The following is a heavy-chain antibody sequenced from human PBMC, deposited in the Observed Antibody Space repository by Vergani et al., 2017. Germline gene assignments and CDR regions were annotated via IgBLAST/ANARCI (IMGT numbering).Heavy chain of an antibody. V-gene: IGHV3-49*04. D-gene: IGHD1-1*01. Sequence: EVQMVESGGGLVKPGGSLRLSCVASGFTFSHYSMNWVRQAPGKGLEWVGGIRSKAYGQATIYAASVKGRFTISRDDSKSIAYLQMNNLQTEDTALYYCVRVKGSNWNDHLYDIWGQGTLVTVSS. CDR1: GFTFSHYS. CDR2: IRSKAYGQAT. CDR3: VRVKGSNWNDHLYDI. J-gene: IGHJ3*02.